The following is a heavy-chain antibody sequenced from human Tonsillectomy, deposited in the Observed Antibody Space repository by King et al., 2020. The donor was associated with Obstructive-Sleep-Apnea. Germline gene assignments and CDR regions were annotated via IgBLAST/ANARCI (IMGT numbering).Heavy chain of an antibody. D-gene: IGHD3-22*01. Sequence: VQLVESGGGVVQPGRSLRLSCAASGFTFSSYGMHWVRQAPGKGLEWVAVISYDGSNKYYADSVKGRFTISRDNSKNTLYLQMNSLRAEDTAVYYCAKEAGGEGWPDSSGYYYYYYGMDVWGQGTTVTVSS. J-gene: IGHJ6*02. CDR1: GFTFSSYG. CDR3: AKEAGGEGWPDSSGYYYYYYGMDV. CDR2: ISYDGSNK. V-gene: IGHV3-30*18.